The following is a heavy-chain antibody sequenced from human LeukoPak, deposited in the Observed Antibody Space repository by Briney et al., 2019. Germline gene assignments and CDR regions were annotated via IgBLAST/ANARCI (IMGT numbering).Heavy chain of an antibody. Sequence: SETLSLTCTVSGGSISSSSYYWGWIRQPPGKGLEWIGSIYYSGSTYYNPSLKSRVTISVDTSKNQFSLKLSSVTAADTAVYYCARDRIQLSHGLDYWGQGTLVTVSS. CDR3: ARDRIQLSHGLDY. CDR2: IYYSGST. J-gene: IGHJ4*02. V-gene: IGHV4-39*07. D-gene: IGHD5-18*01. CDR1: GGSISSSSYY.